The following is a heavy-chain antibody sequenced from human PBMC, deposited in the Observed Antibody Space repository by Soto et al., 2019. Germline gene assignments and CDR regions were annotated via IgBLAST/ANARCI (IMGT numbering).Heavy chain of an antibody. D-gene: IGHD3-22*01. CDR1: GDSINTDYY. J-gene: IGHJ4*02. CDR3: GRDRASKSSARHSYYPHFDF. Sequence: SETLSLTCTVSGDSINTDYYWSWLRQPPGKCLEWIGHIYYTGGTFYSPSRKSRLALSVDTSKNRFYLRLSSVTAADTAVYYCGRDRASKSSARHSYYPHFDFWGQGALVTVSS. CDR2: IYYTGGT. V-gene: IGHV4-30-4*01.